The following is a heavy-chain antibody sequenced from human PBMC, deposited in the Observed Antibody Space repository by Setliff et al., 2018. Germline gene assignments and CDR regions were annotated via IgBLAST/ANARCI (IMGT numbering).Heavy chain of an antibody. CDR2: IYPADSDP. CDR3: ARDSNYEGAYDY. V-gene: IGHV5-51*01. CDR1: GYTFTNYW. D-gene: IGHD4-4*01. J-gene: IGHJ4*02. Sequence: PGESLKISCKGSGYTFTNYWIAWVRQMPGKGLEYMGIIYPADSDPRYSPSFQGQVTISVDKSISTVYLQWSSLKASDTAMYYCARDSNYEGAYDYWGQGTLVTVSS.